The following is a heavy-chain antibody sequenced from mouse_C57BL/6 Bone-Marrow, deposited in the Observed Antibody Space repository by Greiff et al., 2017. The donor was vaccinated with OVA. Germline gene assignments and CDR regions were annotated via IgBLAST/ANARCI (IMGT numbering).Heavy chain of an antibody. Sequence: EVQLQESGPELVKPGASVKMSCKASGYTFTDYNMHWVKQSHGKSLEWIGYINPNNGGTSYNQKFKGKATLTVNKSSSTAYMELRSLTSEDSAVYYCARDGYYRYAMDYWGQGTSVTVSS. CDR1: GYTFTDYN. CDR2: INPNNGGT. V-gene: IGHV1-22*01. D-gene: IGHD2-3*01. CDR3: ARDGYYRYAMDY. J-gene: IGHJ4*01.